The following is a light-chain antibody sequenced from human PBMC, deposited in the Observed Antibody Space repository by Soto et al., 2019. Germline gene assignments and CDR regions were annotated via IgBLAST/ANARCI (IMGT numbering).Light chain of an antibody. CDR1: SSDVGGYNY. Sequence: QSALTQPASVSGSPGQSITISCTGTSSDVGGYNYVSWYQQHPVKAPKLMLYEVSNRPSGVSNRFSGSMSGNTASLTIAGLQAEDEADYYCSSYTSISTHVFGTGTKLTVL. CDR3: SSYTSISTHV. CDR2: EVS. J-gene: IGLJ1*01. V-gene: IGLV2-14*01.